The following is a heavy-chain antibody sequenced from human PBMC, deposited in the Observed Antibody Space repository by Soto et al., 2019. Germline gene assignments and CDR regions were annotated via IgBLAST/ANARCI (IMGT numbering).Heavy chain of an antibody. CDR1: GGSISSSSYY. V-gene: IGHV4-39*07. CDR2: IYYSGST. Sequence: SETLSLTCTVSGGSISSSSYYWGWIRQPPGKGLEWIGSIYYSGSTYYNPSLKSRVTISVDTSKNQFSLKLSSVTAVDTAVYYCARRYGKNAFDIWGQGTMVTVSS. J-gene: IGHJ3*02. CDR3: ARRYGKNAFDI. D-gene: IGHD5-18*01.